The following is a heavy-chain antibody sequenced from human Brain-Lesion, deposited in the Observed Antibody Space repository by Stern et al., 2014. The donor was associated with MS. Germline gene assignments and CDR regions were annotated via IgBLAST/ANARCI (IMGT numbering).Heavy chain of an antibody. V-gene: IGHV3-74*01. CDR2: VNNDGRRT. Sequence: EVQLVESGGGLVQPGGSLRLSCAASGFTFRTYWMHWGPQAPGKGLVWVSRVNNDGRRTSYADSVKGRFTMSRDNAKNTLYLQMNSLRVEDTAIYYCARGERWFDSWGQGTLVTVSS. CDR1: GFTFRTYW. CDR3: ARGERWFDS. J-gene: IGHJ5*01.